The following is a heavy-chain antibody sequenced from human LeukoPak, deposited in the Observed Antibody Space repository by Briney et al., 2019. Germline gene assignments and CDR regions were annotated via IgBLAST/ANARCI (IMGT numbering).Heavy chain of an antibody. CDR2: ISSSGSTI. J-gene: IGHJ6*02. CDR1: GFTFSSYE. D-gene: IGHD4-17*01. CDR3: ARNYGETLYYYYGMDV. Sequence: PGGSLRLSCAASGFTFSSYEMNWVRQAPGKGLEWVSYISSSGSTIYYADSVKGRFTISRDNAKNSLYLQMNSLRAEDKAVYYCARNYGETLYYYYGMDVWGQGTTVTVSS. V-gene: IGHV3-48*03.